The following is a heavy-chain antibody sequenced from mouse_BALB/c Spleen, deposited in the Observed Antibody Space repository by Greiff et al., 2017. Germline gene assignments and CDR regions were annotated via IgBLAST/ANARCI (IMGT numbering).Heavy chain of an antibody. Sequence: EVQGVESGGGLVKPGGSLKLSCAASGFTFSDYYMYWVRQTPEKRLEWVATISDGGSYTYYPDSVKGRFTISRDNAKNNLYLQMSSLKSEDTAMYYCARDPTYYGSSSGYFDVWGAGTTVTVSS. D-gene: IGHD1-1*01. CDR3: ARDPTYYGSSSGYFDV. J-gene: IGHJ1*01. CDR1: GFTFSDYY. CDR2: ISDGGSYT. V-gene: IGHV5-4*02.